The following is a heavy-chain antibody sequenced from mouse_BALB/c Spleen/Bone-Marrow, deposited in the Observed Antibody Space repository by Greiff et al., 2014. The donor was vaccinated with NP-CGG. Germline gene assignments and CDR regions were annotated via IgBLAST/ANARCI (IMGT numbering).Heavy chain of an antibody. J-gene: IGHJ2*01. CDR3: ARDHFDH. CDR2: ILPGSVTT. CDR1: GYTFSSYW. Sequence: VMLVESGAELMKPGASVKISCKATGYTFSSYWIEWIKQRPGHGLEWIGEILPGSVTTNYNGRFKGKATFTADTSSNTAYMQPSSLTSEDSAVYYCARDHFDHWGPGTTLTVSS. V-gene: IGHV1-9*01.